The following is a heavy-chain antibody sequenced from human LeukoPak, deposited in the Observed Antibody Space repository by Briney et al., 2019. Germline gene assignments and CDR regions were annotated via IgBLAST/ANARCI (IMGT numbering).Heavy chain of an antibody. V-gene: IGHV3-9*01. J-gene: IGHJ4*02. D-gene: IGHD1-26*01. CDR1: GFTFDDYA. CDR3: ATRGSSTV. Sequence: RPGGSLRLSCAASGFTFDDYAMHWVRQAPGKGLEWVSGISWNSNTIGYADSVKGRFTISRDNAKNSLYLQMHSLRAEDSALYYCATRGSSTVWGQGTLVTVSS. CDR2: ISWNSNTI.